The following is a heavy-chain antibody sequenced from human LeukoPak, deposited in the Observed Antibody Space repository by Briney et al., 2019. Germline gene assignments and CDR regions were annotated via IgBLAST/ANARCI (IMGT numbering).Heavy chain of an antibody. Sequence: PSETLSLTCAVSGGSISSSNWWSWVRQPPGKGLEWIGEIYHSGSTNYNPSLKSRVTISVDTSKNQFSLKLSSVTAADTAVYYCARDESCGGDCYSDAGWFDPWGQGTLVTVSS. CDR2: IYHSGST. CDR1: GGSISSSNW. J-gene: IGHJ5*02. V-gene: IGHV4-4*02. CDR3: ARDESCGGDCYSDAGWFDP. D-gene: IGHD2-21*02.